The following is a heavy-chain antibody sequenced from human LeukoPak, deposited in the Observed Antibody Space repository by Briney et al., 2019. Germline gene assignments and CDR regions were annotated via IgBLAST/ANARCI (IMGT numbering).Heavy chain of an antibody. Sequence: ASVEVSCKASGYTFTGYYMHWVRQAPGQGLEWMGWTNPNSGGTNYAQKFQGRVTMTRDTSISTAYMEPSRLRSDDTAVYYCARDRSPFTHYIVVVPAADYWGQGTLVTVSS. D-gene: IGHD2-2*01. CDR3: ARDRSPFTHYIVVVPAADY. CDR1: GYTFTGYY. CDR2: TNPNSGGT. J-gene: IGHJ4*02. V-gene: IGHV1-2*02.